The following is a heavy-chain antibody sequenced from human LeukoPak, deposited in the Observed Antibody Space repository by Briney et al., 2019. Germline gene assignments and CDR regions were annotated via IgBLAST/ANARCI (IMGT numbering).Heavy chain of an antibody. Sequence: GEFPKISCEASGYSFTSYWISWVRQMPEKRLEWMGRIDPIDSYTNNRPSFQGHVTISADKSTSTAFLQWSSLKASDTAMYYCARHNKGDSSGYSIPWGQGTLVTVSS. J-gene: IGHJ5*02. D-gene: IGHD3-22*01. CDR2: IDPIDSYT. CDR3: ARHNKGDSSGYSIP. V-gene: IGHV5-10-1*01. CDR1: GYSFTSYW.